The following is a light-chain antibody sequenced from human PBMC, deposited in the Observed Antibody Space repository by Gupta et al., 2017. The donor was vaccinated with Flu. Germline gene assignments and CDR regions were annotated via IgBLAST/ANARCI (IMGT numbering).Light chain of an antibody. Sequence: RNDVGDYHYVSGHRQHPGKAPKLIIYEVNTRPSGVPDRFSGSKSGNTASLTVSGLQAEDEGDYYCSSYAASDNFEVFGGGTKLTVL. CDR3: SSYAASDNFEV. CDR2: EVN. J-gene: IGLJ3*02. CDR1: RNDVGDYHY. V-gene: IGLV2-8*01.